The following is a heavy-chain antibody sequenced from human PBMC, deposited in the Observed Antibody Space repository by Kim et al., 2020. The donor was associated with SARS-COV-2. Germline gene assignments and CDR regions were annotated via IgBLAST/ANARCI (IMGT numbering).Heavy chain of an antibody. D-gene: IGHD1-1*01. V-gene: IGHV1-2*02. CDR1: GYTFTGYY. CDR2: INPNSGGT. J-gene: IGHJ6*02. CDR3: ARDEGNLPRENYYYYGMDV. Sequence: ASVKVSCKASGYTFTGYYMHWVRQAPGQGLEWMGWINPNSGGTNYAQKFQGRVTMTRDTSISTAYMELSRLRSDDTAVYYCARDEGNLPRENYYYYGMDVWGQGTTVTVSS.